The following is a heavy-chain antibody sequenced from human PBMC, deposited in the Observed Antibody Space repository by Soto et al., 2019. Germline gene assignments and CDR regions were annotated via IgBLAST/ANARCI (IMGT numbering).Heavy chain of an antibody. CDR2: IYFDGTT. D-gene: IGHD3-22*01. CDR3: ARGSDRSRYYEGFDD. CDR1: SGSISSYTPS. V-gene: IGHV4-30-2*01. Sequence: QLQLQESGPGLVKPSQTLSLTCGVSSGSISSYTPSWNWIRQPPGKGLEWIGHIYFDGTTNYSPSLTSRVTIAIHRSKHQFSLTLISVTAADTAVYYCARGSDRSRYYEGFDDWGPGTLVTVSS. J-gene: IGHJ5*02.